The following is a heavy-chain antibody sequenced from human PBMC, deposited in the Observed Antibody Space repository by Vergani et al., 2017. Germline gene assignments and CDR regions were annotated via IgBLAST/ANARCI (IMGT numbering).Heavy chain of an antibody. D-gene: IGHD5-24*01. J-gene: IGHJ3*02. V-gene: IGHV3-30-3*01. CDR3: ARGGRWLQFLAFDI. CDR2: ISYDGSNK. CDR1: GFTFSDYY. Sequence: QVQLVESGGGLVKPGGSLRLSCAASGFTFSDYYMSWIRQAPGKGLEWVAVISYDGSNKYYADSVKGRFTISRDNSKNTLYLQMNSLRAEDTAVYYCARGGRWLQFLAFDIWGQGTMVTVSS.